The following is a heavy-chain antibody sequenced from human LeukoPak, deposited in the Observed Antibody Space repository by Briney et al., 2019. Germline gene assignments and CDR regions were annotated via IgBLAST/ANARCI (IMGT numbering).Heavy chain of an antibody. V-gene: IGHV5-51*01. CDR2: IYPGDSDT. D-gene: IGHD4-11*01. CDR1: GYSFTSYW. CDR3: ARIDDYSNYLDWFDP. Sequence: GGSLKISCKGSGYSFTSYWIGWVRQMPGKGLEWMGIIYPGDSDTRYSPSFQGQVTISADKSISTAYLQWSSLKASDTAMYYCARIDDYSNYLDWFDPWGQGTLVTVSS. J-gene: IGHJ5*02.